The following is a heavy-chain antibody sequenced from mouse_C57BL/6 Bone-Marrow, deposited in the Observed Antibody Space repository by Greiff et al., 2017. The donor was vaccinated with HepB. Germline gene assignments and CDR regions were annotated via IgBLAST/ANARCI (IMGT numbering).Heavy chain of an antibody. CDR3: ASITTVVAPAY. Sequence: VQLQQSGPGLVQPSQSLSITCTVSGFSLTSYGVHWVRQSPGKGLEWLGVIWSGGSTDYNAAFISRLSISKDNSKSQVFLKMNSLQADDTAIYYCASITTVVAPAYWGQGTLVTVSA. D-gene: IGHD1-1*01. CDR1: GFSLTSYG. V-gene: IGHV2-2*01. J-gene: IGHJ3*01. CDR2: IWSGGST.